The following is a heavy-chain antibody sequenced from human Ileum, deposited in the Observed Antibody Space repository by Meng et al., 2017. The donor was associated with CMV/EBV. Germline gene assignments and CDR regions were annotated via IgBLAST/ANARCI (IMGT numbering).Heavy chain of an antibody. CDR2: INWNGGST. J-gene: IGHJ6*02. Sequence: SLKISCAASGFTFDDFGMNWVRQRPGRGLEWVSGINWNGGSTGYADSVKGRFTISRDNAKNSLYLQMNTLTAEDTAFYYCARAGFCSTSSCYSWVPRNGMDVWGQGTTVTVSS. V-gene: IGHV3-20*04. CDR3: ARAGFCSTSSCYSWVPRNGMDV. CDR1: GFTFDDFG. D-gene: IGHD2-2*01.